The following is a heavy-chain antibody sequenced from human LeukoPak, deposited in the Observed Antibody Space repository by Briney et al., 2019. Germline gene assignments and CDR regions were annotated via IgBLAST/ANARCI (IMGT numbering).Heavy chain of an antibody. J-gene: IGHJ6*02. CDR2: ISSSGSTI. D-gene: IGHD1-1*01. CDR1: GFTFSSYE. Sequence: GGSLRLSCAASGFTFSSYEMNWVRQAPGKGLEWVSYISSSGSTIYYADSVKGRFTISRDNAKNSLYLQMNSLRAEDTAVYYCVRDLTTLRSGMDVWGQGTTVTVSS. V-gene: IGHV3-48*03. CDR3: VRDLTTLRSGMDV.